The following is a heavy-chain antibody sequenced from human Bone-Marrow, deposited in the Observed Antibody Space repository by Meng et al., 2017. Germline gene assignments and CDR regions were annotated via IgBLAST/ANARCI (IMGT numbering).Heavy chain of an antibody. J-gene: IGHJ4*02. CDR2: IYYSGST. Sequence: QLQLQESGPGLVKPSETLSHTCTVSGGSISSSSYYWGWIRQPPGKGVEWIGSIYYSGSTYYNPSLKSRVTISVDTSKNQFSLKLSSVTAADTAVYYCARESGSSRFDYWGQGTLVTVSS. D-gene: IGHD3-22*01. V-gene: IGHV4-39*07. CDR3: ARESGSSRFDY. CDR1: GGSISSSSYY.